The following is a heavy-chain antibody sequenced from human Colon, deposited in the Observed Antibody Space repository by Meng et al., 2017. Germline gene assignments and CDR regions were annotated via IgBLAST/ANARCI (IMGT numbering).Heavy chain of an antibody. CDR1: GGSISTSGYY. Sequence: QPQLQESGPGLVKPSEALSLPCSVSGGSISTSGYYWGWIRQPPGKGLEWIGSIGHSGFTYYTPSVRSRVTVSIDTSKNQFSLKLTSVTAADTAVYFCVRSSAWVRTGFDPWGQGTLVTVSS. CDR2: IGHSGFT. D-gene: IGHD3-22*01. V-gene: IGHV4-39*01. J-gene: IGHJ5*02. CDR3: VRSSAWVRTGFDP.